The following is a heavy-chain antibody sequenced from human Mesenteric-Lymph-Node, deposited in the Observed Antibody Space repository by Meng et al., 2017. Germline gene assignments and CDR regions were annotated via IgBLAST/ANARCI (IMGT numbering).Heavy chain of an antibody. Sequence: EVELVEYWGVVVQPGGSLRLSCGASGCSFDDYTMHWVRQAPGKGREWVSLISWDGGSTYYADSVKGRFTISRDNSKNSLYLQMNSLRTEDTALYYCAKEDGEYFDYWGQGTLVTVSS. CDR1: GCSFDDYT. V-gene: IGHV3-43*01. CDR2: ISWDGGST. D-gene: IGHD3-10*01. J-gene: IGHJ4*02. CDR3: AKEDGEYFDY.